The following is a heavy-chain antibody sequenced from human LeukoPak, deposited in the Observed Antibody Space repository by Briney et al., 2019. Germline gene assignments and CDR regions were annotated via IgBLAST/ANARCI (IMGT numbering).Heavy chain of an antibody. J-gene: IGHJ4*02. Sequence: PSETLSLTCTVSGGSISSYYWSWIRQPPGKGLEWIGYIYYSGSTNYNPSLKSRVTISVDTSKNQFSLKLSSVTAADTAVYYCARLSSGFSSWYYFDYWGQGTLVTVSS. CDR2: IYYSGST. D-gene: IGHD6-13*01. CDR1: GGSISSYY. CDR3: ARLSSGFSSWYYFDY. V-gene: IGHV4-59*01.